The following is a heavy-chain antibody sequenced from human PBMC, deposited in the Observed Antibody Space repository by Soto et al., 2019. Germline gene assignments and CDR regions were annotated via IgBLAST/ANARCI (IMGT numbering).Heavy chain of an antibody. J-gene: IGHJ5*02. Sequence: QVQLQESGPGLVKPSETLSLTCTVSGGSISHYYWTWVRQPPGKGLEWIGYIYYSGSTNYNPSLKSRVTRSVDTSKTQFSLKLSSVTAADTAVYYCARDLDSGGYSGWFDPWGQGTLVTVSS. CDR3: ARDLDSGGYSGWFDP. CDR2: IYYSGST. D-gene: IGHD3-22*01. CDR1: GGSISHYY. V-gene: IGHV4-59*01.